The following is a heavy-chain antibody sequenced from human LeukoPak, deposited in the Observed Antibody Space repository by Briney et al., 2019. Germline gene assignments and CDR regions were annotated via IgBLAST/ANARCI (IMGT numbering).Heavy chain of an antibody. Sequence: GGSLRLSCAASGFTFSSYEMNWVCQAPGKGLEWVSYISSSGSTIYYADSVKGRFTISRDNAKNSLYLQMNSLRAEDTAVYYCARVAGYYDYVWGSYHFDYWGQGTLVTVSS. CDR1: GFTFSSYE. CDR2: ISSSGSTI. J-gene: IGHJ4*02. V-gene: IGHV3-48*03. D-gene: IGHD3-16*01. CDR3: ARVAGYYDYVWGSYHFDY.